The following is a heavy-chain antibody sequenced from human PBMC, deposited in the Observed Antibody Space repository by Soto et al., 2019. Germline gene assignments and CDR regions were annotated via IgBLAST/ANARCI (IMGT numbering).Heavy chain of an antibody. J-gene: IGHJ2*01. Sequence: XVSLRLSGATCGFTFSDYDMSWIRQAPGKGLEWVSYISSSSSYTNYADSVKGRFTISRDNAKNSLFLQMNSLSAEDTAVYYCAVINSGYWYFDLWGRGTLVTVSS. CDR1: GFTFSDYD. CDR3: AVINSGYWYFDL. D-gene: IGHD1-26*01. V-gene: IGHV3-11*06. CDR2: ISSSSSYT.